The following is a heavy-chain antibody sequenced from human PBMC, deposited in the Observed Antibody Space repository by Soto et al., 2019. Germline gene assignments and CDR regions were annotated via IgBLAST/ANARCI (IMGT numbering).Heavy chain of an antibody. CDR2: INHGGRT. CDR1: GEPFTDHF. V-gene: IGHV4-34*02. CDR3: ARGLVTNYFYSGADV. J-gene: IGHJ6*02. Sequence: QVQLQQWGAGLLKPSETLSLTCAVSGEPFTDHFCTWIRQAPGKGLEWIGEINHGGRTYFNPSLKIRVTLSVETDKLPFTLVLVSSTAAHSCSYYCARGLVTNYFYSGADVWGPGTTVTVSS. D-gene: IGHD2-8*01.